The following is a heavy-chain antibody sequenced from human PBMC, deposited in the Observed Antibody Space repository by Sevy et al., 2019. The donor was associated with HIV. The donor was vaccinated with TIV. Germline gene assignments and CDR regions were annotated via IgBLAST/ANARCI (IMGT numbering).Heavy chain of an antibody. Sequence: SETLSLTCTVSGGSISSYYWSWIRQPPGKGLEWIGYIYYSGSTNYNPSLKSRVTISVDTSKNQFSLELSSVTAADTAVYYCARVIARGILTGYPNNWFDPWGQGTLVTVSS. CDR1: GGSISSYY. D-gene: IGHD3-9*01. J-gene: IGHJ5*02. CDR2: IYYSGST. V-gene: IGHV4-59*01. CDR3: ARVIARGILTGYPNNWFDP.